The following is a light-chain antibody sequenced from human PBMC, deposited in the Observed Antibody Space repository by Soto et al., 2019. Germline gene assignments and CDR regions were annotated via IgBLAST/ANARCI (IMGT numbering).Light chain of an antibody. V-gene: IGKV1-5*01. J-gene: IGKJ1*01. CDR3: QHYDTFSWT. CDR2: AAS. CDR1: QDIDIS. Sequence: DIQMTQFPSTLSSSVGDIFTITCRASQDIDISLAWFQQRPGEAPKLLIFAASGLESGVPSTFSGSGSGTEFTLTISSVQPDDFATYFCQHYDTFSWTFGQGTKVDIK.